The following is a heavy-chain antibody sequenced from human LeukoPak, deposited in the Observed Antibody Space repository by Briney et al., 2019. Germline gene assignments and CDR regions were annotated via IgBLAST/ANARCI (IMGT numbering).Heavy chain of an antibody. V-gene: IGHV1-46*01. Sequence: GASVKVSCKASGITFINYYMHWVRQAPGQGLEWLGIINLSGGSTHYPQKFQDRVTMTRDTSTSTVYMELSSLRSEDTAVYYCARDLDYGEKSEDYWGQGTLVTVSS. J-gene: IGHJ4*02. D-gene: IGHD4/OR15-4a*01. CDR3: ARDLDYGEKSEDY. CDR1: GITFINYY. CDR2: INLSGGST.